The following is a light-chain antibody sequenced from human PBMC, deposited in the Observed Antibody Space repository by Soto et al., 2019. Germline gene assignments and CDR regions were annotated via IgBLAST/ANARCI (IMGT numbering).Light chain of an antibody. CDR3: QQYNNWPSLT. Sequence: EIVMTQSPHTLSVSPGERATLSYRASQSISGSLAWYQQKPGQAPRLLIYGASNRATGIPARFIGSGSGTDFTLTVSSLQSEDSAVYYCQQYNNWPSLTFGGGTKVDIK. V-gene: IGKV3-15*01. CDR1: QSISGS. CDR2: GAS. J-gene: IGKJ4*01.